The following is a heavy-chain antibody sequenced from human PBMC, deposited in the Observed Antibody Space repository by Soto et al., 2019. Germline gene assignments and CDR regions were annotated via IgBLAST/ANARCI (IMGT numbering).Heavy chain of an antibody. V-gene: IGHV4-39*01. CDR3: ARQRTTVVTQAYFDH. Sequence: SETLSLTCIVSGESISSGSYYWGWIRQPPGKGLEWIGSIYYSGRTYYNPSFKSRVTISIDTSKNQFSLKLSSVTATDTAVYYCARQRTTVVTQAYFDHWGQGALVTVSS. CDR2: IYYSGRT. D-gene: IGHD2-21*02. J-gene: IGHJ4*02. CDR1: GESISSGSYY.